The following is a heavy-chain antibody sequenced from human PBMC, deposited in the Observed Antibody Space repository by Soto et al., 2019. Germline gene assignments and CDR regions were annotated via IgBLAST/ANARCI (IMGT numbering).Heavy chain of an antibody. D-gene: IGHD3-22*01. J-gene: IGHJ3*02. CDR1: GFTFTRSA. Sequence: SVKVSCNASGFTFTRSAMQWVRQARGQRLEWIGWIVVGSGNTNYAQKFQERVTITRDMSTSTAYMELSSLRSEDTAVYYCAASTIVVAKSGAFDIWGQ. V-gene: IGHV1-58*02. CDR3: AASTIVVAKSGAFDI. CDR2: IVVGSGNT.